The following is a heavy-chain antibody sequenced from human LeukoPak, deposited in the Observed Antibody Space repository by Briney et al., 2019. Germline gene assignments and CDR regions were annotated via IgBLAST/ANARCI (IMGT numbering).Heavy chain of an antibody. CDR3: TRHETYYDFWSGDEGMDA. Sequence: PGGSLRLSSAASGFTFSGSAMHWVRQASGKGLEWVGRIRSKANSYATAYAASVKGRFTISRDDSKNTAYLQMNSLKTEDTAVYYCTRHETYYDFWSGDEGMDAWGQGTTVTVSS. V-gene: IGHV3-73*01. J-gene: IGHJ6*02. CDR2: IRSKANSYAT. D-gene: IGHD3-3*01. CDR1: GFTFSGSA.